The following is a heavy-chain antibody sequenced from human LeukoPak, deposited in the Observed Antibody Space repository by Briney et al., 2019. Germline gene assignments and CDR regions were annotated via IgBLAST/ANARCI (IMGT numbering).Heavy chain of an antibody. V-gene: IGHV3-7*01. CDR1: GFTFSNYW. D-gene: IGHD3-22*01. CDR2: INQDGSEI. J-gene: IGHJ2*01. Sequence: PGGSLRLSCAASGFTFSNYWMSWVRQAPGKGLEWVANINQDGSEIYYGDSVKGRFTISRDNAKNSLNLQIDSLRAEDTAVYYCARDQGSMIVVRTTSWYFDLWGRGTLVTVSS. CDR3: ARDQGSMIVVRTTSWYFDL.